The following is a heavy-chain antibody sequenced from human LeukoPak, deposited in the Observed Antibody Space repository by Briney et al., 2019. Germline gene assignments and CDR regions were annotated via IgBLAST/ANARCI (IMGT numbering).Heavy chain of an antibody. V-gene: IGHV3-30*02. CDR3: AKAGSIRFDH. CDR2: LRYDGTNK. CDR1: GFTFNSYG. J-gene: IGHJ4*02. D-gene: IGHD1-26*01. Sequence: GGSLRLSCAASGFTFNSYGMHWVRQAPGRGLEWVAFLRYDGTNKFYADSVKGRFTTSRDNSKNTLYLQMNSLRAEDTAVYYCAKAGSIRFDHWGQGTLVTVSS.